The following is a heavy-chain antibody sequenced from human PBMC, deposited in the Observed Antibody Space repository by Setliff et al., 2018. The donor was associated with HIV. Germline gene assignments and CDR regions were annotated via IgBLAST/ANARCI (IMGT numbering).Heavy chain of an antibody. V-gene: IGHV4-39*01. CDR2: IYYSGST. D-gene: IGHD3-22*01. Sequence: GSLRLSCAASGFTFSDYYMSWIRQPPGKGLEWIGSIYYSGSTYYNPSLKSRLTITQHTSKNQFSLKLSSVTAADTAVYYCARHSITLVVGVPERDDAFDIWGQGTMVTVSS. CDR3: ARHSITLVVGVPERDDAFDI. J-gene: IGHJ3*02. CDR1: GFTFSDYY.